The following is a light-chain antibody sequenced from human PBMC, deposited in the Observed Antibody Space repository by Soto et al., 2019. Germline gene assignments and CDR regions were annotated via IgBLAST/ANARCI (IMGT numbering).Light chain of an antibody. Sequence: VRTQSQDPLSVSPRERATLSCRASQTINNNLAWYQQKPGQAPKLLIYGASARATDVPARFSGSGSGTEFTLTISSLEAEDFAVYYCQQRSNWPWTVGQGTKVEIK. J-gene: IGKJ1*01. CDR3: QQRSNWPWT. CDR1: QTINNN. V-gene: IGKV3-15*01. CDR2: GAS.